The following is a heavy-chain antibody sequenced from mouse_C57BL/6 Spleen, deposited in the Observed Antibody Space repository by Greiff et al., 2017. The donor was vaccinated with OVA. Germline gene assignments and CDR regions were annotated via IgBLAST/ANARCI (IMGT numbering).Heavy chain of an antibody. CDR1: GFTFSDYY. CDR3: ARAYGSSYGDAMDY. V-gene: IGHV5-16*01. D-gene: IGHD1-1*01. CDR2: INYDGSST. J-gene: IGHJ4*01. Sequence: EVKVEESEGGLVQPGSSMKLSCTASGFTFSDYYMAWVRQVPEKGLEWVANINYDGSSTYYLDSLKSRFIISRDNAKNILYLQMSSLKSEDTATYYCARAYGSSYGDAMDYWGQGTSVTVSS.